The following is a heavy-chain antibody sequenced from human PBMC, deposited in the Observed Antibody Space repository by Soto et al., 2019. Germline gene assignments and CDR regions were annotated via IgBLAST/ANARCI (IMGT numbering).Heavy chain of an antibody. CDR1: GYTFTTYG. V-gene: IGHV1-18*01. CDR2: ISTYNANT. Sequence: GASVKVSCKASGYTFTTYGISWVRQAPGQGLEWMGWISTYNANTNYAQKLQGRVTMTTDTSTSTAYMELRILRSDDTAVYYCARENYGDYGYWGQGTLVTVSS. D-gene: IGHD4-17*01. J-gene: IGHJ4*02. CDR3: ARENYGDYGY.